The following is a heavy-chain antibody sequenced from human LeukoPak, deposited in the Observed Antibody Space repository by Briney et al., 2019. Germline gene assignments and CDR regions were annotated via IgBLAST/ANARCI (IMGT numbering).Heavy chain of an antibody. J-gene: IGHJ4*02. CDR1: GGSFSGYY. Sequence: ASETLSLTCAVDGGSFSGYYWSWIRQPPGKGLEWIGEINHSGSTNYNPSLKSRVTISVDTSKNQFSLKLSSVTAADTAVYYCARDAGGPTVRQFAYWGQGTLVTVSS. V-gene: IGHV4-34*01. CDR3: ARDAGGPTVRQFAY. CDR2: INHSGST. D-gene: IGHD5-24*01.